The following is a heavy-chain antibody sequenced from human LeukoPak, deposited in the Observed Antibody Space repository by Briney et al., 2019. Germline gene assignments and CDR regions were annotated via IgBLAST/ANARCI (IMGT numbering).Heavy chain of an antibody. CDR1: GGSFSGYY. CDR2: INHSGST. J-gene: IGHJ4*02. CDR3: ARASGPSDY. Sequence: SETLSLTCAVYGGSFSGYYWSWIRQPPGKGLEWIGEINHSGSTNYSSSLKSRVTTSVDTSKNQFSLKLSSVTAADTAVYYCARASGPSDYWGQGTLVTVSS. D-gene: IGHD5-12*01. V-gene: IGHV4-34*01.